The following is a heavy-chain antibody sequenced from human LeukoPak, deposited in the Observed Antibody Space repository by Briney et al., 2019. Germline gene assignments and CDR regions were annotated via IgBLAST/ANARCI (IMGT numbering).Heavy chain of an antibody. J-gene: IGHJ4*02. V-gene: IGHV1-18*01. Sequence: VASVKVSCKASGYTFTSYGISWVRQAPGQGLEWMGWISAYNGNTNYAQKLQGRVTMTTDTSTSTAYMELRSLRSDDTAVYYCARDMITMVRGVIVFDYWGQGTLVTASS. CDR1: GYTFTSYG. CDR2: ISAYNGNT. D-gene: IGHD3-10*01. CDR3: ARDMITMVRGVIVFDY.